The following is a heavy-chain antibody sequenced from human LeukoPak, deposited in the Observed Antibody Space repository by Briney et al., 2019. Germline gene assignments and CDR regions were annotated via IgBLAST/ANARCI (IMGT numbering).Heavy chain of an antibody. D-gene: IGHD6-19*01. V-gene: IGHV4-4*02. CDR2: IYHSGST. Sequence: NPSETLSLTCAVSGGSISSSNWWSWVRQPPGKGPEWIGEIYHSGSTNYNPSLKSRVTISVDKSKNQFSLKLSSVTAADTAVYYCASLPGSGWYEGSDYWGQGTLVTVSS. CDR3: ASLPGSGWYEGSDY. CDR1: GGSISSSNW. J-gene: IGHJ4*02.